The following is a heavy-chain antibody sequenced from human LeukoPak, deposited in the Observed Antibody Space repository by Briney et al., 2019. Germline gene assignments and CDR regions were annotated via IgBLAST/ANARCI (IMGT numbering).Heavy chain of an antibody. CDR1: GGSISSGSYY. D-gene: IGHD3-22*01. J-gene: IGHJ4*02. Sequence: RPSETPSLTCTVSGGSISSGSYYWSWIRQPAGKGLEWIGRIYTSGSTNYNPSLKSRVTISVDTSKNQFSLKLSSVTAADTAVYYCARGDYYDSSVDYWGQGTLVTVSS. CDR2: IYTSGST. V-gene: IGHV4-61*02. CDR3: ARGDYYDSSVDY.